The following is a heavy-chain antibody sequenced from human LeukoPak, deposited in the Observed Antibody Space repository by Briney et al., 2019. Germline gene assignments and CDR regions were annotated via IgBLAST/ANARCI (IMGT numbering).Heavy chain of an antibody. V-gene: IGHV4-39*07. CDR3: ARISRWGPY. Sequence: PSETLSLTCTASGGSISSGSYLWGCIRQSPGKGLEWIGSISYSGSTYYNPSLKSRVTVSVDTSKNQFSLKVTSVTAADTAVYYCARISRWGPYWGQGTLVTVSS. J-gene: IGHJ4*02. CDR2: ISYSGST. CDR1: GGSISSGSYL. D-gene: IGHD3-16*01.